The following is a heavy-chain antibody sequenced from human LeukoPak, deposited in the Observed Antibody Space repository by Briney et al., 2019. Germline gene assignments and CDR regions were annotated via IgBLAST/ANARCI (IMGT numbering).Heavy chain of an antibody. CDR3: ARGGSTSSWFWND. CDR2: ISWNSGSI. D-gene: IGHD6-13*01. Sequence: GRSLRLSCAASGFTFDDYAMHWVRQAPGKGLEWVSGISWNSGSIGYADSVKGRFTISRDNAKNSLYLQMNSLRAEDMAVYCCARGGSTSSWFWNDWGQGTLVTVSS. V-gene: IGHV3-9*03. CDR1: GFTFDDYA. J-gene: IGHJ4*02.